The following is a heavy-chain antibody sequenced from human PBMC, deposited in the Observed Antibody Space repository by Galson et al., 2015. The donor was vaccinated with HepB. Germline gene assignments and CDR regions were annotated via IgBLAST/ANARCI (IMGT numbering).Heavy chain of an antibody. V-gene: IGHV3-30*18. CDR1: GFTFNSYD. J-gene: IGHJ4*02. D-gene: IGHD6-13*01. CDR2: ISFDGGKR. CDR3: AKDPYSTRNTGYFDY. Sequence: SLRLSCAASGFTFNSYDMHWVRQAPGKGLEWVAVISFDGGKRYYADSVKGRLTISRDNSKNTLYLEMNTLGGEDSAFYYCAKDPYSTRNTGYFDYWGQGTLVTVSS.